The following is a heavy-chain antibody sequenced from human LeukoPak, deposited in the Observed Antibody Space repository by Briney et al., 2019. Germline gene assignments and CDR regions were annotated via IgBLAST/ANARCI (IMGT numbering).Heavy chain of an antibody. D-gene: IGHD3-3*01. CDR2: IYYSGST. J-gene: IGHJ4*02. V-gene: IGHV4-39*07. CDR3: ARTRQLFWSGYYTKQPFDC. CDR1: GGSISSSSYY. Sequence: SETLSLTCTVSGGSISSSSYYWGWIRQPPGKGLEWIGSIYYSGSTYYNPSLKSRVTISVDTSKNQFSLKLSSVTAADTAVYYCARTRQLFWSGYYTKQPFDCWGQGTLVTVSS.